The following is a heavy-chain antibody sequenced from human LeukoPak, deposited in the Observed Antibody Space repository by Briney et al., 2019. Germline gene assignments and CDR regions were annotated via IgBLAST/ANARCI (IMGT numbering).Heavy chain of an antibody. CDR1: GGSISSYY. Sequence: SETLSLTCTVSGGSISSYYWSWIRQPPGKGLEWIGYIYYSGSTNYNPSLKSRVTISVDTSKNQFSLKLSSVTAADTAVYYCARGWGWLQLGTFDYWGQGTLVTVSS. D-gene: IGHD5-24*01. CDR2: IYYSGST. J-gene: IGHJ4*02. V-gene: IGHV4-59*01. CDR3: ARGWGWLQLGTFDY.